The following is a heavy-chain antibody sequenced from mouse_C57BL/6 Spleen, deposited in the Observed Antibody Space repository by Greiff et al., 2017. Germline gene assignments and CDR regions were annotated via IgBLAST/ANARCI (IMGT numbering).Heavy chain of an antibody. Sequence: VQLQQPGAELVRPGASVKLSCKASGYTFTSYGIRWVKQRTGQGLEWIGEIHPRNGNTHYNEKFKGKATLTVDKSSSTAYMELRSLTSEDSAVYFCARGYCSNPYAMDYWGQGTSVTVSS. CDR2: IHPRNGNT. CDR1: GYTFTSYG. J-gene: IGHJ4*01. D-gene: IGHD2-5*01. CDR3: ARGYCSNPYAMDY. V-gene: IGHV1-81*01.